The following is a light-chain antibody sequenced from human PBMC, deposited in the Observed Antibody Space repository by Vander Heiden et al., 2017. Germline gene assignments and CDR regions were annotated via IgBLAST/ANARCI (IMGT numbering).Light chain of an antibody. CDR3: QQDYSYSHT. CDR1: QSISSW. J-gene: IGKJ3*01. V-gene: IGKV1-5*03. CDR2: KAS. Sequence: DIQMTQSPSTLSASVGDRVTITCRASQSISSWLAWYQQKPGKAPKLLIYKASSLESGVPSRFRGSGSGTEFTLTISSLQPDDFATYYCQQDYSYSHTFGHGTKVDIK.